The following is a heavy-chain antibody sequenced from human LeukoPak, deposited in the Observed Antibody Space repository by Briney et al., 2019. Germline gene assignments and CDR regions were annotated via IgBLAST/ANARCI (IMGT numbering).Heavy chain of an antibody. V-gene: IGHV1-18*04. CDR1: GYTFTSYG. CDR2: ISAYNGNT. CDR3: ARGVPNPDIEVVFGAFDI. J-gene: IGHJ3*02. D-gene: IGHD2-2*01. Sequence: ASVKVSCKASGYTFTSYGISWVRQAPGQGLEWMGWISAYNGNTNYAQKLQGRVTMTTDTSTSTAYMELRSLRSDDTAVYYCARGVPNPDIEVVFGAFDIWGQGTMVTVSS.